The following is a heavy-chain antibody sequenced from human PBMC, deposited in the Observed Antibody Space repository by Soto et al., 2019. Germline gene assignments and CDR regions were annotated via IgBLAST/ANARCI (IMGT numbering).Heavy chain of an antibody. CDR1: GGTFGSYA. Sequence: SVKVSCKASGGTFGSYAISWVRQAPGQGLEWMGGIIPIFGTANYAQKFQGRVTITADESTSTAYMELSSLRSEDTAVYYCARERGRVYYGSGSYPYYYYGMDVWGQGTTVTVSS. CDR3: ARERGRVYYGSGSYPYYYYGMDV. V-gene: IGHV1-69*13. CDR2: IIPIFGTA. D-gene: IGHD3-10*01. J-gene: IGHJ6*02.